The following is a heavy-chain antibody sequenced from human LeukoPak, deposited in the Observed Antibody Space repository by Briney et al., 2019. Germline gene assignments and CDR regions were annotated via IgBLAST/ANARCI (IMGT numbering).Heavy chain of an antibody. J-gene: IGHJ4*02. CDR3: ARDGSGTYYKGDC. CDR2: IYSDGRT. D-gene: IGHD3-10*01. V-gene: IGHV3-66*01. CDR1: GFTFSSNY. Sequence: GGSLRLSCAASGFTFSSNYMSWVRQAPGKGLEWVSVIYSDGRTYYSDSVKGRFTISRDNSKNTLYLQMNGLRVEDTAVYYCARDGSGTYYKGDCWGQGTLVTVSS.